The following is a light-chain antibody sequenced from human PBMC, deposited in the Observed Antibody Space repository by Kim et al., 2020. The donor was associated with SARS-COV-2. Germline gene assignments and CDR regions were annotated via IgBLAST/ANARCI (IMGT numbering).Light chain of an antibody. J-gene: IGKJ4*01. CDR2: DAS. CDR1: PIVSSY. Sequence: PGATATRSCRASPIVSSYLAWYQPKPGQAPRPLIYDASNRATCIPTRFSGSGSGSDFTLTISSLKPPHFAVYYCQLHNNRPLPFGGGTKVDIK. CDR3: QLHNNRPLP. V-gene: IGKV3-11*01.